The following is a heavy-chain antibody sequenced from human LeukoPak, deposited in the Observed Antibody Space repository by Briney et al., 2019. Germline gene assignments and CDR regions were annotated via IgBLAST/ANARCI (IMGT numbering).Heavy chain of an antibody. CDR1: GFTVSTNY. CDR2: IYSGGNT. V-gene: IGHV3-53*01. CDR3: ARVGRARPLDY. Sequence: PGGSLRLSCAASGFTVSTNYMSWVRQAPGKGLEWVSIIYSGGNTYYADSVKGRFTISRDNAKNSLYLQMNSLRAEDTAVYYCARVGRARPLDYWGQGTLVTVSS. J-gene: IGHJ4*02. D-gene: IGHD6-6*01.